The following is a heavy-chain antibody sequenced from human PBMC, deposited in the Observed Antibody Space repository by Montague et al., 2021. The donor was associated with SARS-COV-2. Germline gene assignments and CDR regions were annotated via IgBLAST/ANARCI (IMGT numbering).Heavy chain of an antibody. J-gene: IGHJ6*02. Sequence: SETLSLTCSVSAGSISGQYLAWIRQSPGKGLEWIAYIYYSGCALYNPSXXSGVTMSVDTSNNQFTLRLSSVTAADTAVKYCARREVYYNDSALMDVWGQGTAVIAS. CDR1: AGSISGQY. V-gene: IGHV4-59*08. CDR2: IYYSGCA. D-gene: IGHD3-22*01. CDR3: ARREVYYNDSALMDV.